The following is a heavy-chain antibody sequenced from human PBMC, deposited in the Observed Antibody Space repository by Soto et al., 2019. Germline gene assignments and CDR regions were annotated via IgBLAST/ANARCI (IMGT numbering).Heavy chain of an antibody. Sequence: PSETLSLTCTVSGGSISSSSYYWGWICQPPGKGLEWIGSIYYSGSTYYNPSLKSRVTISVDTSKNQFSLKLSSVTAADTAVYYCARLRSGYDAFDIWGQGTMVTVSS. CDR2: IYYSGST. CDR3: ARLRSGYDAFDI. V-gene: IGHV4-39*01. CDR1: GGSISSSSYY. J-gene: IGHJ3*02. D-gene: IGHD3-3*01.